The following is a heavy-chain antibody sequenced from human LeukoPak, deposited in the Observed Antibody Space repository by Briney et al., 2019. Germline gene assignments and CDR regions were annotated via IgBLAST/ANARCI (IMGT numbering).Heavy chain of an antibody. V-gene: IGHV3-23*01. D-gene: IGHD5-18*01. Sequence: GGSLRLSCAASGFTFSRYSMNWVRQAPGKGLEWVSAISGSGGSTYYADSVKGRFTISRDNSKNTLYLQMNSLRAEDTAVYYCAKVDTAMVTFYYYMDVWGKGTTVTVSS. CDR2: ISGSGGST. CDR3: AKVDTAMVTFYYYMDV. J-gene: IGHJ6*03. CDR1: GFTFSRYS.